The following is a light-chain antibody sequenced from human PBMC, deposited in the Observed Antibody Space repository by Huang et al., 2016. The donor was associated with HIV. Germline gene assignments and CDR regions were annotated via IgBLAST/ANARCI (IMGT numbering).Light chain of an antibody. CDR1: QNVYSY. J-gene: IGKJ4*01. Sequence: EIVLTQSPATLSLSPGERATLSCRASQNVYSYLAWYQQKPGQAPRLLISDASNRAAGVPARFSGSGCGTDFNLTISSLEPDDFAVYYCQQRSNWPPLTFGGGTRVEIK. V-gene: IGKV3-11*01. CDR2: DAS. CDR3: QQRSNWPPLT.